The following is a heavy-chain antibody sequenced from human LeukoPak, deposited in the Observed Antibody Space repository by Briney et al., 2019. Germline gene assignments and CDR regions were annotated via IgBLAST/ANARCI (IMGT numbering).Heavy chain of an antibody. CDR1: GGSISEYH. CDR3: ARVVTDYGDYEGKYGMDV. V-gene: IGHV4-59*01. Sequence: PSETLSLTCTVSGGSISEYHWSWIRQSPGKGLEWIGYIYSSGSTNYNPSLKRRVTMSVDTSKNQFFLRLSSVTAADTAVYYCARVVTDYGDYEGKYGMDVWGQGTTVTVSS. CDR2: IYSSGST. J-gene: IGHJ6*02. D-gene: IGHD4-17*01.